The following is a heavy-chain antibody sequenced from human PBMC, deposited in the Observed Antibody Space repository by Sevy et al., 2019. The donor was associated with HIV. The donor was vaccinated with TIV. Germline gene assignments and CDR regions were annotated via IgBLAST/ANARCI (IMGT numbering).Heavy chain of an antibody. D-gene: IGHD5-18*01. CDR3: AIYTAMILIVLHYFDY. CDR2: ISYDGSNR. V-gene: IGHV3-30-3*01. Sequence: GGSLRLSCAASGFTFSRNAMHWVRQAPGKGLEWVAVISYDGSNRYYADSVKGRFTITRDNSKNTLYLQMNSLRAEDTAVYYCAIYTAMILIVLHYFDYWGQGTLVTVSS. J-gene: IGHJ4*02. CDR1: GFTFSRNA.